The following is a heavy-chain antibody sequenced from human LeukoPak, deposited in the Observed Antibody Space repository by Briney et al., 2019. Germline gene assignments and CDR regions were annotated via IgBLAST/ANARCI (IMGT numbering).Heavy chain of an antibody. J-gene: IGHJ4*01. D-gene: IGHD1-14*01. Sequence: PGGSLRLSCSASGFTFGSYWMNWVRQAPGKGPEWVANIKQDGSEINYVDSVKGRFIISRDNAKNSLYLQMNSLRVDGTAVYYCAGGSGWITGDWGHGTLVTVSS. CDR2: IKQDGSEI. CDR3: AGGSGWITGD. V-gene: IGHV3-7*03. CDR1: GFTFGSYW.